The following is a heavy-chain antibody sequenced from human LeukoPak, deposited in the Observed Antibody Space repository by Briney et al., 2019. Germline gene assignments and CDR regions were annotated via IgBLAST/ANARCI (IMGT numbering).Heavy chain of an antibody. V-gene: IGHV4-30-2*01. J-gene: IGHJ4*02. CDR1: GCSISSGGYS. CDR3: ARVARPLDY. CDR2: IYHSGST. Sequence: PSETLSLTCAVSGCSISSGGYSWSWIRQPPGKGLEWIGYIYHSGSTYYNPSLKSRVTISVDRSKNQFSLKLSSVTAADTAVYYCARVARPLDYWGQGTLVTVSS.